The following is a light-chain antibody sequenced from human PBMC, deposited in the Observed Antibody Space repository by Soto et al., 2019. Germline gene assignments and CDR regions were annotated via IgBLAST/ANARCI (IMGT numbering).Light chain of an antibody. Sequence: DIQLTQSPSFLSASVGDRVTITCRASQGIISYLAWYQQKPGKAPKLLIYAASTLQSGVPSRFSGSGSGTEFTLTISSLQPEDFATDYCYQLNSYPYTFGQGTKLEIK. CDR2: AAS. J-gene: IGKJ2*01. CDR3: YQLNSYPYT. V-gene: IGKV1-9*01. CDR1: QGIISY.